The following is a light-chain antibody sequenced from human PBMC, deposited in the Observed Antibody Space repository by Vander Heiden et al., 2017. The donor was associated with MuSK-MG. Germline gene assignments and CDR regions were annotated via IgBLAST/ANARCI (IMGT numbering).Light chain of an antibody. V-gene: IGLV3-19*01. J-gene: IGLJ2*01. Sequence: SSELTQDPAVSVALGLTVSITCQGDSRRSYYTSWYQQKPGQARVLVIYGKNNRTSGIPDRFSGSSAGNTASVTITGAQAEDEADYYSNSRDSSGAHLFGGGTKLTVL. CDR3: NSRDSSGAHL. CDR2: GKN. CDR1: SRRSYY.